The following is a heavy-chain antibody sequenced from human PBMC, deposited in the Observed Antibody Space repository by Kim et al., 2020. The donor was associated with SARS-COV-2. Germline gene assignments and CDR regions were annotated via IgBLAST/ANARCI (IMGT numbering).Heavy chain of an antibody. CDR1: GLPFTGAW. Sequence: GGSLRLSCAASGLPFTGAWMTWVRQAPGKGLEWVGLIRSEIDGGAADYIAPVKGRFTISRDESKNTLYLQMNNLKTEDTAVYYCTTGPLHPEYPGWGQGT. CDR3: TTGPLHPEYPG. V-gene: IGHV3-15*01. J-gene: IGHJ4*02. CDR2: IRSEIDGGAA.